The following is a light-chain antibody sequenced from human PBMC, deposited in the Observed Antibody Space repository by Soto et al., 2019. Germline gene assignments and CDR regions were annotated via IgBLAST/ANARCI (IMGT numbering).Light chain of an antibody. CDR3: QHYNSYSYT. CDR2: GAS. J-gene: IGKJ2*01. CDR1: QSISNW. Sequence: DIPMTQSPSTLSASVGDRVTITCRASQSISNWLAWYQQKPGKAPKLLIYGASSLESGVPSRFSGSGSGTEFTLTISSLQPDDFATYYCQHYNSYSYTFGQGTKLEIK. V-gene: IGKV1-5*01.